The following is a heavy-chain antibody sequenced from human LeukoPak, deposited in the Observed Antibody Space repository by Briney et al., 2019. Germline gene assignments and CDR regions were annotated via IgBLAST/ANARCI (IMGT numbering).Heavy chain of an antibody. CDR1: GYTFTGYY. CDR2: INPNSGDT. D-gene: IGHD2-15*01. V-gene: IGHV1-2*02. Sequence: ASVKVSCKASGYTFTGYYMHWVRQAPGQGLKWMGWINPNSGDTNYAQKFQGRVTMTRDTSITTAYMELSRLTSDDTAVYYCARVYSIRSFDYWGQGTLVTVSS. J-gene: IGHJ4*02. CDR3: ARVYSIRSFDY.